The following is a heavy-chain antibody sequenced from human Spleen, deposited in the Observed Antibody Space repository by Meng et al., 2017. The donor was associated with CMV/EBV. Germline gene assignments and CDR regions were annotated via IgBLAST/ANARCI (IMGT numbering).Heavy chain of an antibody. CDR2: ISSSSSYI. V-gene: IGHV3-21*01. D-gene: IGHD1-1*01. J-gene: IGHJ4*02. Sequence: LSCAASGFTFSSYSMNWVRQAPGKGLEWVSSISSSSSYIYYADSVKGRFTISRDNAKNSLYLQMNSLRAEDTAVYYCARSYVHKEFDYWGQGTLVTVSS. CDR1: GFTFSSYS. CDR3: ARSYVHKEFDY.